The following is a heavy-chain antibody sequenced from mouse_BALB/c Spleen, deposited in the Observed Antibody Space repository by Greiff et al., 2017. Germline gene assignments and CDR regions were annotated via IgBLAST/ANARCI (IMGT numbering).Heavy chain of an antibody. D-gene: IGHD2-14*01. J-gene: IGHJ4*01. CDR1: GYSFTSYW. CDR2: IDPSDSET. CDR3: ARSDRYNAMDY. V-gene: IGHV1S126*01. Sequence: VQLVESGPQLVRPGASVKISCKASGYSFTSYWMHWVKQRPGQGLEWIGMIDPSDSETRLNQKFKDKATLTVDKSSSTAYMQLSSPTSEDSAVYYCARSDRYNAMDYWGQGTSVTVSS.